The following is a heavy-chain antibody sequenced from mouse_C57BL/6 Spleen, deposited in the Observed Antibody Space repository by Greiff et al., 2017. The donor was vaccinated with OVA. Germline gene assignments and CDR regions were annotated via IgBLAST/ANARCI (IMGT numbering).Heavy chain of an antibody. CDR2: INPYNGGT. V-gene: IGHV1-19*01. J-gene: IGHJ1*03. D-gene: IGHD1-1*01. CDR3: ANDYGSSYRYFDV. Sequence: VQLKQSGPVLVKPGASVKMSCKASGYTFTDYYMNWVKQSHGKSLEWIGVINPYNGGTSYNQKFKGKATLTVDKSSSTAYMELNSLTSEDSAVYYCANDYGSSYRYFDVWGTGTTVTVSS. CDR1: GYTFTDYY.